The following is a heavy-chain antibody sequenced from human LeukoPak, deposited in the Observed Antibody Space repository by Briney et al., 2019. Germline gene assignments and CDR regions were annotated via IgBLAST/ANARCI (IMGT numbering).Heavy chain of an antibody. CDR2: INPNSGGT. V-gene: IGHV1-2*02. J-gene: IGHJ5*02. Sequence: ASVKVSCKASGYTFTGYYMHWVRQAPGQGLEWMGWINPNSGGTNSAQKFQGRVTMTRDTSISTAYMELSRLRSDDTAVYYCARNGQLGYCSGGSCYSGGPGHWFDPWGQGTLVTVSS. D-gene: IGHD2-15*01. CDR1: GYTFTGYY. CDR3: ARNGQLGYCSGGSCYSGGPGHWFDP.